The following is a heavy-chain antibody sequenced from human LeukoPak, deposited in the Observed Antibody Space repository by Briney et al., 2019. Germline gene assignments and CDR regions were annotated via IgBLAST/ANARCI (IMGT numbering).Heavy chain of an antibody. CDR3: ARGRTGSTDFDY. V-gene: IGHV1-69*13. J-gene: IGHJ4*02. CDR1: GGTFISYA. CDR2: IIPIFGTA. Sequence: SVKVSCKASGGTFISYAISWVRQAPGQGLEWMGGIIPIFGTANYAQKFQGRVTITADESTSTAYMELSSLRSEDTAVYYCARGRTGSTDFDYWGQGALVTVSS. D-gene: IGHD3/OR15-3a*01.